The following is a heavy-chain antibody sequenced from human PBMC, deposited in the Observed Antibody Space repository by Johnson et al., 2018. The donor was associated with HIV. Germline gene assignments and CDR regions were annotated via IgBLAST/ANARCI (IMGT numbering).Heavy chain of an antibody. J-gene: IGHJ3*02. Sequence: VQLVESGGGLVQPGGSLRLSCAASGFTFSDYYMSWIRQAPGKGLEWVSYISSSGSGIYYADSVKGRFTISRDNAKNSLHLQMNSLRAEDTAFYYCARDRRNRQWQRLDAFDIWGQGTMVIVSS. CDR2: ISSSGSGI. CDR1: GFTFSDYY. V-gene: IGHV3-11*01. D-gene: IGHD6-19*01. CDR3: ARDRRNRQWQRLDAFDI.